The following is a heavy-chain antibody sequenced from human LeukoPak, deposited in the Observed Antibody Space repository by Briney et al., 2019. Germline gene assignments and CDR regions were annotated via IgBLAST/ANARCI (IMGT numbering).Heavy chain of an antibody. CDR1: GYTFTGNY. Sequence: ASVKVSCKASGYTFTGNYMHWVRQAPGQGLEWMGWISAYNGNTNYAQKLQGRVTMTTDTSTSTAYMELRSLRSDDTAVYYCARAPSGYYDSSGHSPAFYWGQGTLVTVSS. J-gene: IGHJ4*02. CDR3: ARAPSGYYDSSGHSPAFY. D-gene: IGHD3-22*01. V-gene: IGHV1-18*04. CDR2: ISAYNGNT.